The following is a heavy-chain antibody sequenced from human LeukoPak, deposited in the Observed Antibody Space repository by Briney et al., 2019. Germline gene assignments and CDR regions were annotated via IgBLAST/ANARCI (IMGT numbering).Heavy chain of an antibody. J-gene: IGHJ4*02. CDR1: GFTFSSHS. CDR2: ISSSGSNI. CDR3: ARKSLQGWNSDY. V-gene: IGHV3-48*01. D-gene: IGHD1-7*01. Sequence: GGSLRLSCAASGFTFSSHSMKWVRQAPGKGLEWVSYISSSGSNIYYADSVKGRFTISRDNAKNSLCLQMNSLRAEDTAVYYCARKSLQGWNSDYWGEGILVTVSS.